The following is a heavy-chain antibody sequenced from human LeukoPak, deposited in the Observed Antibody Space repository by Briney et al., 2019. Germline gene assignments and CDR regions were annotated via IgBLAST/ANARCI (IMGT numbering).Heavy chain of an antibody. CDR1: GGSISSSSYY. V-gene: IGHV4-61*05. Sequence: PSETMSLTCTVSGGSISSSSYYWGWIRQPPGKGLEWIGYIYYSGSTNYNPSLKSRVTISVDTSKNQFSLKLSSVTAADTAVYYCARGGRGTGTTGRFDYWGQGTLVTVSS. CDR2: IYYSGST. D-gene: IGHD1-1*01. CDR3: ARGGRGTGTTGRFDY. J-gene: IGHJ4*02.